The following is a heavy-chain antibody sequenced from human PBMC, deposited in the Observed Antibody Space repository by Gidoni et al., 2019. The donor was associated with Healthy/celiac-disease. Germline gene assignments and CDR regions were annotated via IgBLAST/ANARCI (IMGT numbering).Heavy chain of an antibody. D-gene: IGHD1-26*01. CDR1: GFTFSSYG. V-gene: IGHV3-33*01. CDR3: ARDIGSGSYSHS. J-gene: IGHJ5*02. CDR2: LWYDGSTK. Sequence: QVQRVESGGGVVQPGRSRRLSCAASGFTFSSYGIHWVRQAPGRGLAWGAVLWYDGSTKYYADSVKGRFTISRDNSKNTLYLQMNSLRAEDTAVYYCARDIGSGSYSHSWGQGTLVTVSS.